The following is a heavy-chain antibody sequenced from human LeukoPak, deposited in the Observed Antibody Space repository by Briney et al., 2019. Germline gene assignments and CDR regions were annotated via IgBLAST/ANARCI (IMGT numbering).Heavy chain of an antibody. Sequence: GRSLRLSCAASGLTFSSYAMHWVRQAPGTGLEWVAVISYDGSNKYYADSVKGRFTISRDNSKTTLYLQMNSLRAEDTAVYYCARESYYDILTGYYNSPYNWFDPWGQGTLVTVSS. CDR2: ISYDGSNK. CDR1: GLTFSSYA. D-gene: IGHD3-9*01. J-gene: IGHJ5*02. CDR3: ARESYYDILTGYYNSPYNWFDP. V-gene: IGHV3-30-3*01.